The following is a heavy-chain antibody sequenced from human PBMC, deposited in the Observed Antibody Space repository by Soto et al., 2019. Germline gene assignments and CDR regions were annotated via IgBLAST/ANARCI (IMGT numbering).Heavy chain of an antibody. CDR1: GGTFRYPV. CDR3: ARDLEFRDSNISQRES. D-gene: IGHD6-13*01. CDR2: IIPMTGTP. Sequence: ASVKVSCKASGGTFRYPVVNWARQAPGEGLEWMGGIIPMTGTPNYAQKFQGRVTITADASTNTVYLDVSSLRSQDTAVYYCARDLEFRDSNISQRESWGKGTLFNVSS. V-gene: IGHV1-69*13. J-gene: IGHJ5*02.